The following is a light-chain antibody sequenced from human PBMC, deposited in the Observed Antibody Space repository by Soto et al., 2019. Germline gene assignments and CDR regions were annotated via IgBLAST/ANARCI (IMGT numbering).Light chain of an antibody. CDR3: AAWDDSLSGWL. V-gene: IGLV1-47*01. Sequence: QSVLTQAPSASGTPGQRVTISCSGSSSNSGSNYVYWYQQLPGTAPKLLMYRSNQRPSGVPDRFSGSKSGTSASLAISGLRSEDEADYYCAAWDDSLSGWLFGGGTKLTVL. CDR1: SSNSGSNY. CDR2: RSN. J-gene: IGLJ3*02.